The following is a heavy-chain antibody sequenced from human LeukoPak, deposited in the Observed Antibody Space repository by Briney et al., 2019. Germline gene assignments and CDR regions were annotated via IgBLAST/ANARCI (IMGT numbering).Heavy chain of an antibody. V-gene: IGHV3-66*02. CDR2: IYSGGDR. CDR3: ARGGGAFCGSDCYRNFDY. D-gene: IGHD2-21*02. Sequence: GGSLRLSCAASGITVSNDYMSWVRQAPGKGLEWVSVIYSGGDRYYADSVKGRSTISRDNSKNTLDLQMNYLTDEDTAVYYCARGGGAFCGSDCYRNFDYWGQGTLVTVSS. J-gene: IGHJ4*02. CDR1: GITVSNDY.